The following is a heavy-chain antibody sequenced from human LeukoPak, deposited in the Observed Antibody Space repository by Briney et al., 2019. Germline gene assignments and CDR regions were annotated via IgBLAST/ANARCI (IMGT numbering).Heavy chain of an antibody. V-gene: IGHV4-61*02. CDR2: IYTSGSP. CDR1: VGSISSGSYF. CDR3: AREGLFLDP. J-gene: IGHJ5*02. D-gene: IGHD2-21*01. Sequence: PSETLSLMCTVSVGSISSGSYFWSWIRQPAAKGLEWIGRIYTSGSPNYNPTLKSRVTISVDTSKNQFSLKLSSVTAADTAVYYGAREGLFLDPWGQGTLVTVSS.